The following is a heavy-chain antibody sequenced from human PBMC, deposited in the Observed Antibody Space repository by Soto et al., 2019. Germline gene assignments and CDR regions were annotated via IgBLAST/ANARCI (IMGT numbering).Heavy chain of an antibody. CDR3: ARGRAADRGDWLPP. CDR1: GNSVSSNSAA. CDR2: TYYRSKWYN. J-gene: IGHJ5*02. D-gene: IGHD6-13*01. Sequence: SETLSLTCDISGNSVSSNSAAWNWIRQSPSRGLEWLGRTYYRSKWYNDYAVSLRGRITINPDTSKNQFSLQLKSVTPDDTAVYYCARGRAADRGDWLPPWGQATQVTVSS. V-gene: IGHV6-1*01.